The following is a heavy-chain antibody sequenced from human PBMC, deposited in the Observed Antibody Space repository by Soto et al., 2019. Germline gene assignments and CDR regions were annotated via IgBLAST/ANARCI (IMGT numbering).Heavy chain of an antibody. Sequence: LSLTSAFSGSFIRSIDWWRWVNAPPGKGREWIGEIYHSGGTNYNPSIKSRVTISVDKSKNQFSLKLSSVTAADTAVYYCATLAARQMPYFDYWGQGTRVTVAS. D-gene: IGHD6-6*01. V-gene: IGHV4-4*02. CDR2: IYHSGGT. J-gene: IGHJ4*02. CDR3: ATLAARQMPYFDY. CDR1: GSFIRSIDW.